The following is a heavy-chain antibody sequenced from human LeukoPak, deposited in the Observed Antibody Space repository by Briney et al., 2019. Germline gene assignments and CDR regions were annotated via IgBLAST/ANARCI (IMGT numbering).Heavy chain of an antibody. CDR1: GFTFSSYG. J-gene: IGHJ4*02. V-gene: IGHV3-30*02. CDR2: IRYDGSNK. D-gene: IGHD5-18*01. Sequence: PGGSLRLSCAASGFTFSSYGMHWVRRAPGKGLEWVAFIRYDGSNKYYADSVKGRFTISRDNSKNTLYLQMNSLRAEDTAVYYCAKAPIQLWSIDYWGQGTLVTVSS. CDR3: AKAPIQLWSIDY.